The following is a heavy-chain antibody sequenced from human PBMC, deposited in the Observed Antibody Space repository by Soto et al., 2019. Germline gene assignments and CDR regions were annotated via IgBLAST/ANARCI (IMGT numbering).Heavy chain of an antibody. CDR3: ARDDSGSYQFSDY. CDR2: ISAYNGNT. J-gene: IGHJ4*02. CDR1: GYTFTSYG. Sequence: QVQLVQSGAEVKKPGASVKVSCKASGYTFTSYGISWVRQAPGQGLEWMGWISAYNGNTNYAQKLQGRVTMTTDTSTSTAYRELRSLRADETAVYYCARDDSGSYQFSDYWGQGTLVTVSS. V-gene: IGHV1-18*01. D-gene: IGHD1-26*01.